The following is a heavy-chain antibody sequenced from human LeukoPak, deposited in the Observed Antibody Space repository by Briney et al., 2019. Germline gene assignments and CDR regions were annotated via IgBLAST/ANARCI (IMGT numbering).Heavy chain of an antibody. J-gene: IGHJ4*02. D-gene: IGHD5-24*01. CDR1: GFTFADYA. CDR3: AKERATIVGFDS. Sequence: PGGSLRLSCAASGFTFADYAMHWVRQAPGKGLEWVSAISGRGGTTYSADSVKGRFTISRDNSKNTLYLQMNSLRAEGTAVYYCAKERATIVGFDSWGQGTLVTVSS. CDR2: ISGRGGTT. V-gene: IGHV3-23*01.